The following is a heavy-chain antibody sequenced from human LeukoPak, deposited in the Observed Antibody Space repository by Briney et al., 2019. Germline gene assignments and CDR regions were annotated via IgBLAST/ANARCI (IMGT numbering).Heavy chain of an antibody. Sequence: GGSLRLSCAASGFTFSDNYMSWIRQAPGKGLEWVSYISSSGNTTKNADSVKGRFTITRDNAKNSLYLQVNSLRAEDTAIYYCARDTLGEGEDANYAVYYFDYWGQGTLVTVSS. CDR3: ARDTLGEGEDANYAVYYFDY. CDR2: ISSSGNTT. J-gene: IGHJ4*02. D-gene: IGHD4/OR15-4a*01. V-gene: IGHV3-11*04. CDR1: GFTFSDNY.